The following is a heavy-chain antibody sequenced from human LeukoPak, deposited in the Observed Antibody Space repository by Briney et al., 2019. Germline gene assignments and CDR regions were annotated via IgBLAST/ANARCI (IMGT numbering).Heavy chain of an antibody. CDR2: ISLTGET. CDR3: AASGMTTVTFFDY. Sequence: SETLSLTCGVSGGSISSTNWWSWVRQPPGQGLEWIGEISLTGETNYNPSLNGRVTMSLDESRNQLSLKLTSVTAADTAVYYCAASGMTTVTFFDYWGQGTLVTVSS. V-gene: IGHV4-4*02. CDR1: GGSISSTNW. J-gene: IGHJ4*02. D-gene: IGHD4-17*01.